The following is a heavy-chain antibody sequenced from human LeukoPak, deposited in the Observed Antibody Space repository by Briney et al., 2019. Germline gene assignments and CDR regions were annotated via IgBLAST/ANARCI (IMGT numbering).Heavy chain of an antibody. CDR3: AREGYYYDSSGYHKPADY. D-gene: IGHD3-22*01. J-gene: IGHJ4*02. CDR2: ISYDGSNK. V-gene: IGHV3-30*04. Sequence: GGSLRLSCAASGFTFSSYAMHWVRQAPGKGLEWVAVISYDGSNKYYADSVKGRFTISGDNSKNTLYLQMNSLRAEDTAVYYCAREGYYYDSSGYHKPADYWGQGTLVTVSS. CDR1: GFTFSSYA.